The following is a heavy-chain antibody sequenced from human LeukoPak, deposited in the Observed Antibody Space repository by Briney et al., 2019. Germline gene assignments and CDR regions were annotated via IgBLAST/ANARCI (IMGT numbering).Heavy chain of an antibody. CDR3: ARDKSGGYTFYFDY. D-gene: IGHD5-12*01. CDR1: GFTFSSYS. J-gene: IGHJ4*02. V-gene: IGHV3-21*01. Sequence: PGGSLRLSCAASGFTFSSYSMNWVRQAPGKGLEWVSSISSSSGYIYYADSVKGRFTISRDNAKNSLYLQMNSLRAEDTAVYYCARDKSGGYTFYFDYGGQGTLVSVS. CDR2: ISSSSGYI.